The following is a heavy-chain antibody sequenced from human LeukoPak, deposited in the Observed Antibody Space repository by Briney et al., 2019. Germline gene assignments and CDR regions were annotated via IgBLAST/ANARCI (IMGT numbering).Heavy chain of an antibody. Sequence: ASVKVSCKASGYTFTSYGISWVRQAPGQGLEWMGWISAYNGNTNYAQKLQGRVTMTTDTSTSTAYMELRSLRSDDTAVYYCARATPERLVPDAFDIWGQGTMVTVSS. J-gene: IGHJ3*02. CDR1: GYTFTSYG. CDR3: ARATPERLVPDAFDI. CDR2: ISAYNGNT. D-gene: IGHD6-6*01. V-gene: IGHV1-18*01.